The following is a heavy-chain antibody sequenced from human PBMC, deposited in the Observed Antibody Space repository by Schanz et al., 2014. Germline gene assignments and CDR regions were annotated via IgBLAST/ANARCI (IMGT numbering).Heavy chain of an antibody. D-gene: IGHD2-21*01. V-gene: IGHV3-23*01. CDR3: ARSRDVDSIFDF. CDR1: GFTFSTYA. J-gene: IGHJ4*02. CDR2: LTEGGGGT. Sequence: EVQLLESGGALVQPGGSLRLSCSASGFTFSTYAMSWVRQAPGKGLEWVSGLTEGGGGTYYTDAVKGRFTISRDSSKNTLYLQMNSLRDEDTAVYYCARSRDVDSIFDFWGRGTRVTVSS.